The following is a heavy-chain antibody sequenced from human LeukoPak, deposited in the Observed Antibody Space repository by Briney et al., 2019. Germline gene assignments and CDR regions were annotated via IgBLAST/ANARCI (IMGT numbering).Heavy chain of an antibody. CDR3: VKAPGIAVAGTLDY. J-gene: IGHJ4*02. D-gene: IGHD6-19*01. CDR1: GFTFDDYA. Sequence: GRSLRLSCAASGFTFDDYAMHWVRQAPGKGLEWVSGISWNSGTTGYADSVKGRFTISRDNAKNSLNLQMNSLRAEDTALYFCVKAPGIAVAGTLDYWGQGTLVTVSS. CDR2: ISWNSGTT. V-gene: IGHV3-9*01.